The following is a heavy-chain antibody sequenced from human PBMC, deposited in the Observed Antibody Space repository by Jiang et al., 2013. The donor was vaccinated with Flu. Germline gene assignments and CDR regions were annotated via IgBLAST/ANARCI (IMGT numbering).Heavy chain of an antibody. CDR3: ARQHWAPAATGGVVDF. CDR1: GYSVSSTYY. CDR2: IFNSGST. Sequence: LLKPSETLSLTCTVSGYSVSSTYYWGWIRQPPGKGLEWIGIIFNSGSTYYNPSLKSRGTISVDTSKNQFSLNLSSVTAADTAMYYCARQHWAPAATGGVVDFWGQGTMVTVSS. D-gene: IGHD2-2*01. J-gene: IGHJ3*01. V-gene: IGHV4-38-2*02.